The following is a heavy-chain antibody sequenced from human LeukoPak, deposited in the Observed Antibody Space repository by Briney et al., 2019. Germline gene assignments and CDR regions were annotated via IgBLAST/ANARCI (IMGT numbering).Heavy chain of an antibody. V-gene: IGHV3-30-3*01. J-gene: IGHJ3*02. CDR2: ISYDGSNK. D-gene: IGHD6-19*01. CDR3: ARDLKQWLVQGDAFDI. CDR1: GFTFSSYA. Sequence: GGSLRLSCAASGFTFSSYAMHWVRQAPGKGLEWVAVISYDGSNKYYADSVKGRFTISRDNSKNTLYLQMNSLRAEDTAVYYCARDLKQWLVQGDAFDIWGQGTMVTVSS.